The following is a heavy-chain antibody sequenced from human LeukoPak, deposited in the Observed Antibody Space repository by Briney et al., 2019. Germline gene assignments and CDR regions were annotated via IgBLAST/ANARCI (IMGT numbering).Heavy chain of an antibody. D-gene: IGHD4-23*01. J-gene: IGHJ4*02. V-gene: IGHV4-39*01. Sequence: SETLSLTCTVSGDSIGSRSYYWGWIREPPGKGLEGIASVYYSGSTYYNPSLQSRVTISVDTSKNQFSLQLTSVTAADTAVFYCARQTWGGNYHPYYFDYWGQGTLVPVSS. CDR2: VYYSGST. CDR3: ARQTWGGNYHPYYFDY. CDR1: GDSIGSRSYY.